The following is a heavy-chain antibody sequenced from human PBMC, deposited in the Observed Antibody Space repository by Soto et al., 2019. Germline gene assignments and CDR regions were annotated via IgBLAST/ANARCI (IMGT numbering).Heavy chain of an antibody. V-gene: IGHV1-3*01. CDR1: GYTFTSYA. Sequence: QVQLVQSGAEVKKPGASVKVSCKASGYTFTSYAMHWVRQAPGQRLEWVGWINAGNGNTKYSQKFQGRVTITRDTATRTADRELSSLRAEDTAVYYCARTLVGATPAAYGGHGTLVTGSS. D-gene: IGHD1-26*01. J-gene: IGHJ4*01. CDR2: INAGNGNT. CDR3: ARTLVGATPAAY.